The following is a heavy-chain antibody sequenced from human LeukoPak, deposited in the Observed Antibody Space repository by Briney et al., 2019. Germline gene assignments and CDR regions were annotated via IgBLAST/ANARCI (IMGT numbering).Heavy chain of an antibody. V-gene: IGHV3-30*02. CDR2: IRYDGSNK. J-gene: IGHJ4*02. CDR1: GFTFNSCG. Sequence: PGGSLRLSCAASGFTFNSCGMHWVRQASGKGLEWVAFIRYDGSNKYYADSVKGRFTISRDNSKNTLYLQMNSLRAEDTAVYYCAKVTGYSYDYWGQGTLVTVSS. D-gene: IGHD5-18*01. CDR3: AKVTGYSYDY.